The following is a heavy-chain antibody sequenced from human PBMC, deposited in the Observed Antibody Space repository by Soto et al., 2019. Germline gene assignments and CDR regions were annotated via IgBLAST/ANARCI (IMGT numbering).Heavy chain of an antibody. Sequence: SVKVSCKASGGTLSSFINYPINWVRQAPGQGLEWMGGIVPNVGTVNYAQKFQGRVTITADKSTGTAYMEVSSLRSEDTALYYCARRDTSGFLRYFDNWGQGTLVTVSS. CDR1: GGTLSSFINYP. J-gene: IGHJ4*02. D-gene: IGHD3-3*01. CDR3: ARRDTSGFLRYFDN. CDR2: IVPNVGTV. V-gene: IGHV1-69*06.